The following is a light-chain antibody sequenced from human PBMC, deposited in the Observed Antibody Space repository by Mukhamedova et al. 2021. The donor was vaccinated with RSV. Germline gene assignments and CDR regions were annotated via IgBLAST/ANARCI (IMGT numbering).Light chain of an antibody. CDR3: LQDYTFPYT. V-gene: IGKV1-6*01. Sequence: WYQRRVHGKAPTLLIYDASILQGGVPSRFSVYGSGTDFTLTISGLQPEDFATYYCLQDYTFPYTFGQGTKLEIK. J-gene: IGKJ2*01. CDR2: DAS.